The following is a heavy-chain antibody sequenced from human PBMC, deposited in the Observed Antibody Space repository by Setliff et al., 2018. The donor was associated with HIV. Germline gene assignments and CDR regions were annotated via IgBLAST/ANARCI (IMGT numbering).Heavy chain of an antibody. CDR1: GFTFNNYW. D-gene: IGHD1-26*01. J-gene: IGHJ3*02. CDR2: ISPDGRST. V-gene: IGHV3-74*01. Sequence: LRLSCAASGFTFNNYWMNWVRQVPGKGLVWVARISPDGRSTTHADAVKGRFTISRDNAKNTLYLHMNSLRAEDTSVYHCARDGNGAFDMWGQGTLVTVSS. CDR3: ARDGNGAFDM.